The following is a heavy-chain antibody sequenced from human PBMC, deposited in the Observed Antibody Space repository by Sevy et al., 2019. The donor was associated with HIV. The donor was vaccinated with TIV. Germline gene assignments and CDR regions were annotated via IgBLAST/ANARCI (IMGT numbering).Heavy chain of an antibody. D-gene: IGHD3-3*01. CDR2: IDPIFGTA. CDR1: GGTLSSYA. J-gene: IGHJ4*02. Sequence: ASVKVSCKASGGTLSSYAITWVRQAPGQGLEWMGGIDPIFGTANYAQKFQGRLTITADESTSTAYMELSSLRSEDTAVYYCARPRTYYDFWRGYPPFDYWGQGTLVTVSS. CDR3: ARPRTYYDFWRGYPPFDY. V-gene: IGHV1-69*13.